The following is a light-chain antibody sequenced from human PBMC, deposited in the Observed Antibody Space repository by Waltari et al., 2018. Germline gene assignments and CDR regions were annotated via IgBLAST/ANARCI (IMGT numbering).Light chain of an antibody. Sequence: QSALTPPPSASVSPGQSVTISCSGPHSDIGTYNSVSWFQQPPGRAPKLLIYAVNKRPSGVPDRFSGSKSDNRASRTVSGLQADDEAVYHCSSYAGSNTLVFGGGTRLTVL. CDR1: HSDIGTYNS. CDR3: SSYAGSNTLV. J-gene: IGLJ2*01. V-gene: IGLV2-8*01. CDR2: AVN.